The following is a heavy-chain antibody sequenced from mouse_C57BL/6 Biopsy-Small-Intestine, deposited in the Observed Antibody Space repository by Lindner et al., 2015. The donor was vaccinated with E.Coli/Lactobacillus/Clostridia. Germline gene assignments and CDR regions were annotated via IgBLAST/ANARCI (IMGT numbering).Heavy chain of an antibody. Sequence: VQLQESGAELMKPGASVKLSCKATGYTFTGYWIEWVKQRPGHGLEWIGEILPGSGSTNYNEKFKGKATFTADTSSNTACMQLSSLTTEDSAIYYCARHYYGSSYFAYWGQGTLVTVSA. D-gene: IGHD1-1*01. CDR1: GYTFTGYW. CDR2: ILPGSGST. V-gene: IGHV1-9*01. CDR3: ARHYYGSSYFAY. J-gene: IGHJ3*01.